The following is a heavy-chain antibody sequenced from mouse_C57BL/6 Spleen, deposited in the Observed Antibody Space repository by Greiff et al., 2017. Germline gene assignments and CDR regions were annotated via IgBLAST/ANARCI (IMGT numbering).Heavy chain of an antibody. CDR3: ARFTTVVAKGGAMDY. V-gene: IGHV1-82*01. Sequence: VKLVESGPELVKPGASVKISCKASGYAFSSSWMNWVKQRPGKGLEWIGRIYPGDGDTNYNGKFKGKATLPADKSSSTAYMQLSSLTSEASAVYFCARFTTVVAKGGAMDYWGQGTSVTVSS. J-gene: IGHJ4*01. CDR1: GYAFSSSW. D-gene: IGHD1-1*01. CDR2: IYPGDGDT.